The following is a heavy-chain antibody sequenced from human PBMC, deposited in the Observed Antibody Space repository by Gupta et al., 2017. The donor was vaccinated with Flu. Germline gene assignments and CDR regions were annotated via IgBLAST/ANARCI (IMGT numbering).Heavy chain of an antibody. CDR1: GLTFSGSA. J-gene: IGHJ4*02. CDR2: IRSKANSYAT. D-gene: IGHD2-15*01. V-gene: IGHV3-73*01. CDR3: TASRMLSAGVDQ. Sequence: EVQLVESGGGLVQPGGSLKLSCATSGLTFSGSAMNWVRQASGKGLEWVGRIRSKANSYATAYAASVDGRFTISRDDSKNTAYLQMNSLKTEDTAVYYCTASRMLSAGVDQGGQGTLVTVSS.